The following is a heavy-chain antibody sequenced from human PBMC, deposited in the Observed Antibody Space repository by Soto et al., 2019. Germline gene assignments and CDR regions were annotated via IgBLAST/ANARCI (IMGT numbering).Heavy chain of an antibody. CDR2: ISAYNGNT. J-gene: IGHJ6*02. V-gene: IGHV1-18*01. CDR3: AREAAAGTRGYYYGMDV. Sequence: ASVKVSCTASGYTFTSYGISWVRQAPGQGLEWMGWISAYNGNTNYAQKLQGRVTMTTDTSTSTAYMELRSLRSDDTAVYYCAREAAAGTRGYYYGMDVWGQGTTVTVSS. D-gene: IGHD6-13*01. CDR1: GYTFTSYG.